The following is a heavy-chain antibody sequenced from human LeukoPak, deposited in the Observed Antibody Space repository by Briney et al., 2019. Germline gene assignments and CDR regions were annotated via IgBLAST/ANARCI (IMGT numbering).Heavy chain of an antibody. CDR3: AREHSSGYYFDAFDI. V-gene: IGHV1-2*02. CDR2: INPNSGGT. CDR1: GYTFTGYY. D-gene: IGHD3-22*01. Sequence: ASVKVSCKTSGYTFTGYYMHWVRQAPGLGLEWMGWINPNSGGTNYAQNFQGRVTMTRDTSISTAYMELSRLRPDDTAVYYCAREHSSGYYFDAFDIWGQGTMVTVS. J-gene: IGHJ3*02.